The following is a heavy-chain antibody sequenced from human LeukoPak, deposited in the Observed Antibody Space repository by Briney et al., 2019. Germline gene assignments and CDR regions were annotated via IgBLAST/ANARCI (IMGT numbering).Heavy chain of an antibody. D-gene: IGHD3-22*01. CDR1: GGSISSYY. CDR3: ARGGGVTYYDSTGYLWYFDY. Sequence: SETLSLTCSVSGGSISSYYWSWIRQPPGKGLEWIGYIYYSGSTKSNPSLKSRVTISVDTSKNQFSLKLSSVTAADTAVYYCARGGGVTYYDSTGYLWYFDYWGQGTLVTVSS. V-gene: IGHV4-59*01. CDR2: IYYSGST. J-gene: IGHJ4*02.